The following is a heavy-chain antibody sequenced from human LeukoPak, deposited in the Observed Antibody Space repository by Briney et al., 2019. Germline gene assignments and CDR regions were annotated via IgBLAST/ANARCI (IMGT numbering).Heavy chain of an antibody. CDR2: IYTGDSDT. J-gene: IGHJ4*02. CDR1: GYTFTNYW. CDR3: VRRTNNGWTDY. V-gene: IGHV5-51*01. D-gene: IGHD6-19*01. Sequence: GESLKISCEASGYTFTNYWIDWVRQMPGKGLEWMGVIYTGDSDTKYSPSFQGQVTISADKSISTDYLQWSRLKAADTAMYYCVRRTNNGWTDYWGQGTLVTASS.